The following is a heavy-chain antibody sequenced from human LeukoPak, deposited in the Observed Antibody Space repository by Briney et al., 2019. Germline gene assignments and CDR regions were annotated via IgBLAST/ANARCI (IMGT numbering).Heavy chain of an antibody. Sequence: GGSLRLSCAASGFSFTSYAMHWVRQAPGKGLEWVAVISFDGNHKYYADSVKGQFIISRDNSKTTVYLQMNSLSTEDTAVYFCARAAYDSSGYLTLWGQGTLVTVSS. CDR1: GFSFTSYA. J-gene: IGHJ4*02. V-gene: IGHV3-30*04. CDR3: ARAAYDSSGYLTL. CDR2: ISFDGNHK. D-gene: IGHD3-22*01.